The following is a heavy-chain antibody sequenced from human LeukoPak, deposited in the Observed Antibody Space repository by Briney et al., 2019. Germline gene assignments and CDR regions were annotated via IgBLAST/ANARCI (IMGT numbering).Heavy chain of an antibody. D-gene: IGHD6-19*01. V-gene: IGHV3-30-3*01. CDR2: ISYDGSNK. Sequence: GGSLRLSRAASGFTFSSYAMHWVRQAPGKGLEWVAVISYDGSNKYYADSVKGRFTISRDNSKNTLYLQMNSLRAEDTAVYYCAKEVQWLAYYFDYWGQGTLVTVSS. J-gene: IGHJ4*02. CDR1: GFTFSSYA. CDR3: AKEVQWLAYYFDY.